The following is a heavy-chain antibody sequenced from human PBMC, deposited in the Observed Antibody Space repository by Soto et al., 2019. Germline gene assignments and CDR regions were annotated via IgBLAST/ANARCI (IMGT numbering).Heavy chain of an antibody. CDR1: GGSISSYY. CDR2: IYYSGST. D-gene: IGHD3-10*01. J-gene: IGHJ4*02. V-gene: IGHV4-59*01. Sequence: SETLSLTCTVSGGSISSYYWSWIRQPPGKGLEWIGYIYYSGSTNYNPSLKSRVTISVDTSKNQFSLKLSSVTAADTAVYYCARVDNSGTRPPYFDYWGQGTLVTVSS. CDR3: ARVDNSGTRPPYFDY.